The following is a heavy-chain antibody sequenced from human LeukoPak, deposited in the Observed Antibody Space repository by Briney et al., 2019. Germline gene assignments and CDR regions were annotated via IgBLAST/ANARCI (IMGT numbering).Heavy chain of an antibody. CDR1: GFTFSIYD. CDR2: ISVGGSPI. V-gene: IGHV3-48*03. J-gene: IGHJ3*02. CDR3: FQAEDGIRDAFDM. D-gene: IGHD2-21*01. Sequence: PGGSLRLSCAASGFTFSIYDETWVRQAPGKGLEGVAYISVGGSPIYYADSVRGRFNISRDNAKNSMYLQMNSLRAEDTAVYFFFQAEDGIRDAFDMWGQGTMVTVSS.